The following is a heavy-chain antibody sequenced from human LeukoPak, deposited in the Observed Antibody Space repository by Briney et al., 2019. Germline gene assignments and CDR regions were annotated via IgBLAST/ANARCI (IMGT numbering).Heavy chain of an antibody. CDR1: GFTFSSYA. J-gene: IGHJ4*02. CDR2: LSYDGSNK. Sequence: PGGSLRLSCGASGFTFSSYAMHWVRQAPGKGLEWVAVLSYDGSNKYYADSVKGRFTISRDSSKNTLYLQMNSLRAEDTAVYYCARDHSRIAAAGTFGYWGQGTLVTVSS. CDR3: ARDHSRIAAAGTFGY. V-gene: IGHV3-30*04. D-gene: IGHD6-13*01.